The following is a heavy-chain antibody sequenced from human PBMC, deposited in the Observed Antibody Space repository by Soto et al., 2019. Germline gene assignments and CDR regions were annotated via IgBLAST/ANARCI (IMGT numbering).Heavy chain of an antibody. V-gene: IGHV1-18*04. CDR3: ARGPRYCSTTSCFSGVTWFDP. CDR2: ISSFNGNT. J-gene: IGHJ5*02. CDR1: GYTFTRYG. Sequence: SLKGSCKASGYTFTRYGIGWGRQAPGQGHHWMGWISSFNGNTNYAQKVQGRVTMTTDKSTSTTYMEMRSLRSDDTAVYYCARGPRYCSTTSCFSGVTWFDPWGQGTLVTVSS. D-gene: IGHD2-2*01.